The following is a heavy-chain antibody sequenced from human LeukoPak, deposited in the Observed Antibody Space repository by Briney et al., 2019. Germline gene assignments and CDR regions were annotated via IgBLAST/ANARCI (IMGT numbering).Heavy chain of an antibody. Sequence: GVSLRLSGVASGFTFSTFAMSGVRQTPGKGLEWVSSIGNTETYYADSVKGRFTISRDNSKNTIYLHMNYLRAEDTARYYCAKDGQAFNSNWDYFDSWGQGTLVTVSS. V-gene: IGHV3-23*01. J-gene: IGHJ4*02. CDR2: IGNTET. CDR1: GFTFSTFA. D-gene: IGHD7-27*01. CDR3: AKDGQAFNSNWDYFDS.